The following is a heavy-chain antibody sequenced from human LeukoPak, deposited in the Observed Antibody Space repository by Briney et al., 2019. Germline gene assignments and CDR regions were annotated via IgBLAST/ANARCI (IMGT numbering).Heavy chain of an antibody. J-gene: IGHJ4*02. CDR3: ARDRNYDGSVYYEDDYFDY. CDR1: GFTFSNYA. D-gene: IGHD3-22*01. V-gene: IGHV3-23*01. Sequence: PGGSLRLSCAASGFTFSNYAMNWVRQAPGKGLEWVSVIGGSGGDTYYADSVKGRFTISRDNSKNRLYLRMNSLRAEDTAVYYCARDRNYDGSVYYEDDYFDYWGQGTLVTVSS. CDR2: IGGSGGDT.